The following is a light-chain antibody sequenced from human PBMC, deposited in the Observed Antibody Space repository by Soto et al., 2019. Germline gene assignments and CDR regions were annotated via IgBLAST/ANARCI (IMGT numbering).Light chain of an antibody. J-gene: IGKJ1*01. CDR1: QSVSSC. V-gene: IGKV3-11*01. CDR3: QQRSNLLPWT. Sequence: ENVLKKSAATVSFYTGERATLSCRVSQSVSSCLACYRQRPGQAPRLLLYDVSNRATGIPARFSGSGSGTEFTLTISILYSEDFAVYYCQQRSNLLPWTFCQVTMVDI. CDR2: DVS.